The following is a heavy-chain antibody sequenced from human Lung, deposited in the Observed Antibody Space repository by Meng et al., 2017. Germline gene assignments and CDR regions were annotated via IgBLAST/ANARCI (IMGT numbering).Heavy chain of an antibody. J-gene: IGHJ2*01. CDR2: IYNSGST. V-gene: IGHV4-30-4*01. CDR1: GGSISISNYY. CDR3: ARGQKGYFDL. Sequence: QVQLQESGTGWVKPSQSLYLTCTVSGGSISISNYYWSWIRQPPGKGLEWSGHIYNSGSTYYNQSLKSRITISVDTSKNQFSLKLSSVTAADTAVYYCARGQKGYFDLWGRGTLVTVSS.